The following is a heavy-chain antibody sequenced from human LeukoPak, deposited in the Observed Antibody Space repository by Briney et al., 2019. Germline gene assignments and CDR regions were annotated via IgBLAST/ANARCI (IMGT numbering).Heavy chain of an antibody. Sequence: SETLSLTCTVSGGSISSYYWSWIRQPPGKGLEWIGYIYYSGSTNYNPSLKSRVTISVDTSKNQFSLKLSSVTAADTAVYYCARDTSAGAFDYWGQGTLVTDSS. CDR1: GGSISSYY. V-gene: IGHV4-59*01. CDR3: ARDTSAGAFDY. CDR2: IYYSGST. D-gene: IGHD6-25*01. J-gene: IGHJ4*02.